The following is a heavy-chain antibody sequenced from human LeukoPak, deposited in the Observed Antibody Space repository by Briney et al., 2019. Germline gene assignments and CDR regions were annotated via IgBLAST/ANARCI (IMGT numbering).Heavy chain of an antibody. CDR2: IDTSGST. J-gene: IGHJ6*04. V-gene: IGHV4-61*02. CDR3: ARDISLAL. Sequence: SETLSLTCTVSGGSISSGSYYWSWIRQPAGKGREWIGRIDTSGSTNYNPSPKRRVTLSEDPSKNQFSRKVSSLTATLRGMYLGARDISLALWRKGPAVSVSS. D-gene: IGHD3-16*02. CDR1: GGSISSGSYY.